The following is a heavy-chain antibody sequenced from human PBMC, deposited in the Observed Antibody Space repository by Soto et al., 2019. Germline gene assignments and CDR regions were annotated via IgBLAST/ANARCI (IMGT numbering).Heavy chain of an antibody. CDR2: ISGSGGST. J-gene: IGHJ4*02. D-gene: IGHD3-3*01. Sequence: GGSLRLSXXASXXXFSXXXXSXXXQAPGKGLEWVSXISGSGGSTDYADSVKGRFTISRDNSKNTLYLQMNSLRAEDTAVYYCAKDIEITIFGVVMNFDYWGQGTLVTVSS. CDR3: AKDIEITIFGVVMNFDY. CDR1: XXXFSXXX. V-gene: IGHV3-23*01.